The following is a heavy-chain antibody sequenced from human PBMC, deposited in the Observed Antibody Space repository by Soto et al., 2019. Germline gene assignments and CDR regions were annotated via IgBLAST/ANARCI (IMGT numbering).Heavy chain of an antibody. V-gene: IGHV3-48*02. CDR2: ISSSSSTI. CDR1: GFTFSSYS. D-gene: IGHD2-2*02. Sequence: GGSLRLSCAASGFTFSSYSMNWVRQAPGKGLEWVSYISSSSSTIYYADSVKGRFTISRDNAKNSLYLQMNSLRDEDTAVYYCPREYLGRYYYYGMDVWGHGTTVTVSS. J-gene: IGHJ6*02. CDR3: PREYLGRYYYYGMDV.